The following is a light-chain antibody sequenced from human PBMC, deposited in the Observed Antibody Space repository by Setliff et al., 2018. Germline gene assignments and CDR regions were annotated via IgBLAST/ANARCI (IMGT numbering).Light chain of an antibody. CDR3: QQYGSSPET. J-gene: IGKJ1*01. CDR2: GAS. Sequence: DIVLTQSPGTLSLSPGERATLSCRASHSVSSSYLAWYQHKPGQAPRLLIFGASSRATGIPDRFSGSGSGTDFTLTISRLQPEDFAVYYCQQYGSSPETFGQGTKVDIK. V-gene: IGKV3-20*01. CDR1: HSVSSSY.